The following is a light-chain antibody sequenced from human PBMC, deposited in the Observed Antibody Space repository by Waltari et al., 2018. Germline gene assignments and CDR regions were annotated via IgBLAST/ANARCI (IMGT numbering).Light chain of an antibody. V-gene: IGLV4-60*03. CDR3: ETWDSNTYVV. Sequence: QPVLTQSSSASASLGSSVKLTCTLSSGHRSYIIHWHQQQPGKAPRYLMKLDGSGSYNKGSGVPDRFSGSSSGADRYLTISNLQSEDEADYYCETWDSNTYVVFGGGTKLTVL. CDR2: LDGSGSY. J-gene: IGLJ2*01. CDR1: SGHRSYI.